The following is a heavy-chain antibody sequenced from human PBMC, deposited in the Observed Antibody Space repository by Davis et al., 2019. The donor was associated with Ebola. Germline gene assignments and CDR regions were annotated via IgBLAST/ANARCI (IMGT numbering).Heavy chain of an antibody. CDR1: GFTVSSNY. Sequence: GESLKISCAASGFTVSSNYMSWVRQAPGKGLEWVSVIYSCGSTYYADSVKGRFTISRDNSKNTLYLQMNSLRAEDTAVYYCAKGTTMTYWGQGTLVTVSS. CDR3: AKGTTMTY. CDR2: IYSCGST. J-gene: IGHJ4*02. V-gene: IGHV3-53*01. D-gene: IGHD3-22*01.